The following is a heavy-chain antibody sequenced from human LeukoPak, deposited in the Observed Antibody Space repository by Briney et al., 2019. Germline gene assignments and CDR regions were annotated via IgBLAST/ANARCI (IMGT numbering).Heavy chain of an antibody. CDR1: GFTFSNYA. CDR3: ARGGGWYVGDYFDY. D-gene: IGHD6-19*01. CDR2: ISGSGGST. Sequence: QTGGSLRLSCAASGFTFSNYAMNWVRQAPGKGLEWVSTISGSGGSTYYADSVKGRFTISRDNSKNTLYLQMNSLRAEDTAVYYCARGGGWYVGDYFDYWGQGTLVTVSS. J-gene: IGHJ4*02. V-gene: IGHV3-23*01.